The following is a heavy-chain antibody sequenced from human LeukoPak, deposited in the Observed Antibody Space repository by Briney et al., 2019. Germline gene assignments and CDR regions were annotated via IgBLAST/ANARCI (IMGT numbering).Heavy chain of an antibody. J-gene: IGHJ5*02. Sequence: GGSLRLSCLASGFSFNTYTMNWVRKAPGKGLDWVSSISSSSSYIYYAYSVKGRSTISREHAKNSLYLQMNGRGAEDTAVYYCARDARWFDPWGEATLVTVSS. CDR1: GFSFNTYT. CDR3: ARDARWFDP. V-gene: IGHV3-21*01. CDR2: ISSSSSYI.